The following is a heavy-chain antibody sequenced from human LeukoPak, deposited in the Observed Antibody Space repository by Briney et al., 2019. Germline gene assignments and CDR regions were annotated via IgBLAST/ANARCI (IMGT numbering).Heavy chain of an antibody. Sequence: SETLSLTCNVSGGSISSYYWNWIRQPPGKGLEWIGYIYYSGSTSYNPSLRSRVNISVDTSKNQFSLKLSSVTAADTAVYYCARHGGGGESYPRVSDYWGQGTMVTVSS. V-gene: IGHV4-59*08. CDR1: GGSISSYY. D-gene: IGHD1-26*01. J-gene: IGHJ3*01. CDR2: IYYSGST. CDR3: ARHGGGGESYPRVSDY.